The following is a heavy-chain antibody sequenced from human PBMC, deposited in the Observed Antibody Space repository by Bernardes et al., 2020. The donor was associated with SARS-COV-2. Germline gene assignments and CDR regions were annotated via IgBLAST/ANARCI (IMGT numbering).Heavy chain of an antibody. CDR1: GCSISRRDYY. Sequence: SADLFPTRTVPGCSISRRDYYWVGLRPPPGKGLEWIGTIFYSWSTYYNPSLKSRVTISVDTSKNDFSLKVSSVTAADTAVYFCARQELHPLGYFYGMDVGGQGTRVTISS. D-gene: IGHD1-26*01. V-gene: IGHV4-39*01. J-gene: IGHJ6*02. CDR2: IFYSWST. CDR3: ARQELHPLGYFYGMDV.